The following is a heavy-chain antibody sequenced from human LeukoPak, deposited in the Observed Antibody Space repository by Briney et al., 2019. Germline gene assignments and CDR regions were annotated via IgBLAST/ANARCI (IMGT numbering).Heavy chain of an antibody. CDR2: ISSSSSGI. V-gene: IGHV3-48*01. CDR3: AREGDYGDQRPDFDI. Sequence: PGGSLRLSCAASGFTFSTYNMNWVRQAPGKGLEWASSISSSSSGIYYADSVKGRFSISRDNAKNSLYLQMNSLRAEDTAVYYCAREGDYGDQRPDFDIWGEGTMVTVSS. D-gene: IGHD4-17*01. J-gene: IGHJ3*02. CDR1: GFTFSTYN.